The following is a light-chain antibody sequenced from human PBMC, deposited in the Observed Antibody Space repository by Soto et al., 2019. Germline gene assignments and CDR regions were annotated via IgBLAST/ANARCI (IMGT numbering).Light chain of an antibody. Sequence: EIVLTQSPVTLSLSPGERAILSCRASQNIGSYLGWFQQKPGQAPRLLIFDASIRASGIPARFSGSGSGTDFTLTISSIEVEDFAVYYCQQRGGWPLFGPGTKVDIK. J-gene: IGKJ3*01. V-gene: IGKV3-11*01. CDR1: QNIGSY. CDR2: DAS. CDR3: QQRGGWPL.